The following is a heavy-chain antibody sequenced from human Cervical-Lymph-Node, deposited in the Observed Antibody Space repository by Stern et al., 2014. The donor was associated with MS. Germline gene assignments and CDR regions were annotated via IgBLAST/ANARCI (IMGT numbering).Heavy chain of an antibody. V-gene: IGHV1-46*01. Sequence: QVQLVQSGAEVKKPGASVKVSCKASGYTFTSYYMHWVRQAPGQGLERMGIINRLGGGTNYAQKFQGRVSMTRDTSTGTVYVELSSLRSEDTAMYYCAVSGFGDYILHYWGQGTLVTVSS. CDR1: GYTFTSYY. J-gene: IGHJ4*02. D-gene: IGHD4-17*01. CDR2: INRLGGGT. CDR3: AVSGFGDYILHY.